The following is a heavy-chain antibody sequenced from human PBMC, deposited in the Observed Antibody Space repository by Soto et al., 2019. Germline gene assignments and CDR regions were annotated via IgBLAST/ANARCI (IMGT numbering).Heavy chain of an antibody. CDR1: GGGLSGYA. Sequence: SVKGSWQAAGGGLSGYAGGWVRQAHGQGLEWMGGIIPIFGTAKYAQKFQGRVTITADESTSTAYMELSSLRSEDTAVYYCARGWLQEYYYYGMDVWGQGTTVTVSS. CDR2: IIPIFGTA. V-gene: IGHV1-69*13. J-gene: IGHJ6*02. CDR3: ARGWLQEYYYYGMDV. D-gene: IGHD5-12*01.